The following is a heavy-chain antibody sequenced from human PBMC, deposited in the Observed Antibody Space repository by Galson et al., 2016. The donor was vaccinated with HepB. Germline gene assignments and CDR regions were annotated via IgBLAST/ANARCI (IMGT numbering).Heavy chain of an antibody. Sequence: SLRLSCAASGFTFDDYILSWFRQAPGKGLEWVGFIRSKTYGGTTEYAASVKGRFTISRDDSKSIAYLQMNSLKTEDTALYYCTRGRRADDYGDGGYYGVDVWGQGTTVTVSS. CDR2: IRSKTYGGTT. V-gene: IGHV3-49*03. CDR3: TRGRRADDYGDGGYYGVDV. CDR1: GFTFDDYI. J-gene: IGHJ6*02. D-gene: IGHD4-17*01.